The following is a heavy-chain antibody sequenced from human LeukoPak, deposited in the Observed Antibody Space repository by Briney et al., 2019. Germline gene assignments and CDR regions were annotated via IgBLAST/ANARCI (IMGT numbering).Heavy chain of an antibody. V-gene: IGHV3-66*01. Sequence: GGSLRLSCAASGFTVSSNYMSWVRQAPGKGLEWVSVIYSGGSTYYADSVKGRFTISRDNAKNSLYLQMNSLRAEDTAVYYCAELGITMIGGVWGKGTTVTVSS. CDR3: AELGITMIGGV. D-gene: IGHD3-10*02. CDR2: IYSGGST. CDR1: GFTVSSNY. J-gene: IGHJ6*04.